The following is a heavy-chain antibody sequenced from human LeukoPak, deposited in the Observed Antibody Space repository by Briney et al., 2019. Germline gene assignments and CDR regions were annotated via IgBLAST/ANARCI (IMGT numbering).Heavy chain of an antibody. D-gene: IGHD3-22*01. J-gene: IGHJ3*02. Sequence: PGRSLRLSCAASGFTFSSYAMHCVRQAPGKGLEWVAFVRYDGSNKYYADSVKGRFTISRDNSKNTLYLQMNSLRAEDTAVYYCAKEDYYDSSGKNAFDIWGQGTMVTVSS. V-gene: IGHV3-30*02. CDR3: AKEDYYDSSGKNAFDI. CDR2: VRYDGSNK. CDR1: GFTFSSYA.